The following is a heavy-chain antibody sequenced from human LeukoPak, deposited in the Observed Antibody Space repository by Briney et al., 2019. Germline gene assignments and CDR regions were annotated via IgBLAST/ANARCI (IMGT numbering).Heavy chain of an antibody. V-gene: IGHV4-34*01. CDR1: GGSFSGYY. Sequence: PSETLSLTCAVYGGSFSGYYWSWIRQPPGKGLEWIGEINHSGSTNYNPSLKSRVTISVDTSKNQFSLKLSSVTAADTAVYYCASTFYSSSGRGAFDIWGQETMVTVSS. D-gene: IGHD6-6*01. J-gene: IGHJ3*02. CDR2: INHSGST. CDR3: ASTFYSSSGRGAFDI.